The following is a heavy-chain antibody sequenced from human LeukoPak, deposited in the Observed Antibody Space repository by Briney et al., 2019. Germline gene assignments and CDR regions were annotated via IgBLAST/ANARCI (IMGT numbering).Heavy chain of an antibody. Sequence: GASVKVSCKASGYTFTSYGISWVRQAPGQGLEWMGWISAYNGNTNYAQKLQGRVTMTTDTSTSTAYMELRSLRSDDTAVYYCARDLTTVVTPGPRFDPWGQGTLVTVSS. CDR3: ARDLTTVVTPGPRFDP. D-gene: IGHD4-23*01. J-gene: IGHJ5*02. V-gene: IGHV1-18*01. CDR1: GYTFTSYG. CDR2: ISAYNGNT.